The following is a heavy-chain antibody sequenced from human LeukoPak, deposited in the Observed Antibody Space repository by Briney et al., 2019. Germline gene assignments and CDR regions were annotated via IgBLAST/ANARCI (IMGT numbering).Heavy chain of an antibody. J-gene: IGHJ6*02. V-gene: IGHV1-24*01. Sequence: ASVKLSCKVSGYTLTELSMQWVRQAPGKGLEWMGGFDPEDGETIYAQKFQGRVTMTEDTSTDTAYMELSSLRSEDTAVYYCATLPSDYYYYYGMDVWGQGTTVTVSS. CDR3: ATLPSDYYYYYGMDV. CDR1: GYTLTELS. CDR2: FDPEDGET.